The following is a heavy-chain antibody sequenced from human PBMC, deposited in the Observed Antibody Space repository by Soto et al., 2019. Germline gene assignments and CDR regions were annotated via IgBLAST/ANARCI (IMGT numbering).Heavy chain of an antibody. CDR3: ARHGSWVTTVTTLMLDWFDP. Sequence: SETLSLTCTVSGGSISSSSYYWGWIRQPPGKGLEWIGSIYYSGSTYYNPSLKSRVTISVDTSKNQFSLKLSSVTAADTAVYYCARHGSWVTTVTTLMLDWFDPWGQGTLVTVSS. CDR1: GGSISSSSYY. CDR2: IYYSGST. J-gene: IGHJ5*02. V-gene: IGHV4-39*01. D-gene: IGHD4-17*01.